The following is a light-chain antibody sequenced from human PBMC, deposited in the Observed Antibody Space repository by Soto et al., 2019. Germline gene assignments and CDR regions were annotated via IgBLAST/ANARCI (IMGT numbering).Light chain of an antibody. J-gene: IGKJ2*01. Sequence: DIQMTQSPSSLSASVGDRVTITCRASQSVTSWLAWYQQKPGKVPKLLIYEASTLESGVPSRFSGSGSGTEFTLTISNLQPDDFATYYCQEYSTFSFGQGTKMEIK. CDR3: QEYSTFS. CDR2: EAS. CDR1: QSVTSW. V-gene: IGKV1-5*01.